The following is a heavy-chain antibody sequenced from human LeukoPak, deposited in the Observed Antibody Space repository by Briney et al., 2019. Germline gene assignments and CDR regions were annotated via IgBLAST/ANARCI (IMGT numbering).Heavy chain of an antibody. Sequence: GGSLRLSCAASGFTFSSYGMSWVRQAPGKGLEWVSAISGSGGSTYYADSVKGRFTISRDNSKNTLYLQMNSLRAEDTAVYYCANVRNSGYDYYYYYYMDVWGKGTTVTISS. CDR1: GFTFSSYG. V-gene: IGHV3-23*01. J-gene: IGHJ6*03. D-gene: IGHD5-12*01. CDR2: ISGSGGST. CDR3: ANVRNSGYDYYYYYYMDV.